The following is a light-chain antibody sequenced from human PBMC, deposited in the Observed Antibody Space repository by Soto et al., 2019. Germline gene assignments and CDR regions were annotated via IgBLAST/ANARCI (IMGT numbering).Light chain of an antibody. CDR1: QSVNNNY. CDR2: DTS. J-gene: IGKJ3*01. Sequence: DIVLMQSPGTLSLSPGEGATLSCRASQSVNNNYLAWYQQRPGQAPTVLIFDTSRRATGVPDRFSGSGSGTEFTLRISRVEPDDFAVYYCQQYGSSQFTFGPGTKVNIK. CDR3: QQYGSSQFT. V-gene: IGKV3-20*01.